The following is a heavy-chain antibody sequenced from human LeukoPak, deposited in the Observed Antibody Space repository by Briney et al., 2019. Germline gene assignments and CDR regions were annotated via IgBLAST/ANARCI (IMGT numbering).Heavy chain of an antibody. CDR2: INRDGSDR. J-gene: IGHJ4*02. Sequence: GGSLRLSCVATGFTLTNYWMSWVRQAPGKGLEWVANINRDGSDRDYVDSVKGRFTISRDNAKNSLYLQMNSLRPEDSAVYYCAGGGSVDYWGQGTLVTVSS. CDR1: GFTLTNYW. CDR3: AGGGSVDY. V-gene: IGHV3-7*04. D-gene: IGHD3-10*01.